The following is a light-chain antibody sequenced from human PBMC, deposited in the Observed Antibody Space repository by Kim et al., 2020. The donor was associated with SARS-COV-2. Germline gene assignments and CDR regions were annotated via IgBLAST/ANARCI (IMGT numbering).Light chain of an antibody. CDR1: TGAVTSGYY. CDR2: GAS. J-gene: IGLJ3*02. Sequence: PGGTVTLTCASSTGAVTSGYYPNWFQQKPGQTPRPLIYGASDRHSWTPARFSGSLLGSKAALTLSGVQPEDEAEYYCLLYYARAWVFGGGTQLTVL. CDR3: LLYYARAWV. V-gene: IGLV7-43*01.